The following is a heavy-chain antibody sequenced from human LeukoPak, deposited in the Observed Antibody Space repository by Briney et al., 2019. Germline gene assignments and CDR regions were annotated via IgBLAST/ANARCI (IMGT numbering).Heavy chain of an antibody. CDR3: ARRNYYVSSGYFSGDAFDI. V-gene: IGHV3-30*03. CDR2: MSYDGNHK. D-gene: IGHD3-22*01. CDR1: GFTFSGFG. J-gene: IGHJ3*02. Sequence: GRSLRLSCAASGFTFSGFGMHWVRQAPGKGLEWVAVMSYDGNHKYYADSVKGRFTVSRDNSKNTLSLQMGSLRAEDMAVYYCARRNYYVSSGYFSGDAFDIWGQGTMVTVSS.